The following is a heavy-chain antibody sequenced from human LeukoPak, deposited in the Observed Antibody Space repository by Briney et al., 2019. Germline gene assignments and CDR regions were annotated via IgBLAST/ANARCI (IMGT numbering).Heavy chain of an antibody. CDR2: ISSSGSTI. Sequence: GGSLRLSCAASGFTFSSYEMNWVRQAPGKGLEWVSYISSSGSTIYYADSVKGRFTISRDNAKNSLYLQMNSLRAEDTAVYYCARAGTHSKRYYYYYGIDVWGQETTVTVSS. V-gene: IGHV3-48*03. CDR1: GFTFSSYE. D-gene: IGHD1-14*01. J-gene: IGHJ6*02. CDR3: ARAGTHSKRYYYYYGIDV.